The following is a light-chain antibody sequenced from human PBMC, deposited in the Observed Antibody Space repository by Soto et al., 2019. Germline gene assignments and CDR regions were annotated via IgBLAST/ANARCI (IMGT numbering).Light chain of an antibody. CDR2: GAS. CDR1: QSVSSTY. Sequence: EIVLTQSPGTLSLSPGEGATLSCRASQSVSSTYLAWYQQKAGQAPRLLIYGASSRATGIPDRFSGSGSGTDFTLTISRLEPEDFAVYYCQQYGSTLWTLGQGTKVDI. V-gene: IGKV3-20*01. CDR3: QQYGSTLWT. J-gene: IGKJ1*01.